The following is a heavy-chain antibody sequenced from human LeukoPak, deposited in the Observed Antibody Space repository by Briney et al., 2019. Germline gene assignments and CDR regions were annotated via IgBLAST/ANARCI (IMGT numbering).Heavy chain of an antibody. V-gene: IGHV1-46*01. CDR2: INPSGAST. J-gene: IGHJ4*02. CDR3: ARAVRRRPPSSIGWYSENIFDY. D-gene: IGHD6-19*01. CDR1: GYTFTNYD. Sequence: GASVKVSCKASGYTFTNYDINWLRQAPRQGLEWMGIINPSGASTSYAQKFQGRVTMTRDTSTSTDYMELSSLRSEDTAVYYCARAVRRRPPSSIGWYSENIFDYWGQGTLVSVSS.